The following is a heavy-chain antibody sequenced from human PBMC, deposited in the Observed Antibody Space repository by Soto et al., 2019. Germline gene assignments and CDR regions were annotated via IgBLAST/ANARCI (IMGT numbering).Heavy chain of an antibody. CDR2: IGTASDT. J-gene: IGHJ4*02. V-gene: IGHV3-13*04. Sequence: EVQLVESGGGLVQPGGSLSLSCAASGFTFSNYDMYWVRQHTGRGLEWVASIGTASDTYYPGSVKGRFSISRENGKNSLYLQMNSVRAEDTAVYYCARVAFGDYALDSWGQGTLVTVSS. D-gene: IGHD4-17*01. CDR3: ARVAFGDYALDS. CDR1: GFTFSNYD.